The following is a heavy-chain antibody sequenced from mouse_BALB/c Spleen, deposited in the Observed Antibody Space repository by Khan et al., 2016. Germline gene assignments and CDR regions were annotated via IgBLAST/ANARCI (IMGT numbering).Heavy chain of an antibody. CDR3: ARSLGNYFDY. D-gene: IGHD2-1*01. V-gene: IGHV9-3-1*01. CDR2: INTYTGEP. J-gene: IGHJ4*01. CDR1: GYTFTNYG. Sequence: QIQLVQSGPELKKPGETVKISCKASGYTFTNYGMNWVKQAPGKGLKWMGWINTYTGEPTYADDFKGRFAFSLETSASTAYLQIINLKNEDTATYFCARSLGNYFDYWGQGTSVTVSS.